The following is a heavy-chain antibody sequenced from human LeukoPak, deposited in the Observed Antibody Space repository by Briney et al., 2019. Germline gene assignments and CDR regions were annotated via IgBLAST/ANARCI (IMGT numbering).Heavy chain of an antibody. J-gene: IGHJ4*02. CDR2: ISSGGSTI. CDR3: ARSYCSGGSCYWMIFGLDY. V-gene: IGHV3-11*04. D-gene: IGHD2-15*01. Sequence: PGGSLRLSCAASGFTFSDYYMSWIRQAPGKGLEWVSYISSGGSTIYYADSVKGRFTISRDNAKNSLYLQMNSLRAEDTAVYYCARSYCSGGSCYWMIFGLDYWGQGTLVTVSS. CDR1: GFTFSDYY.